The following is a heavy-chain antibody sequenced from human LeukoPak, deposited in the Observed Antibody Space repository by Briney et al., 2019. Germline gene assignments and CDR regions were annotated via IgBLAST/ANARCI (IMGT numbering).Heavy chain of an antibody. V-gene: IGHV3-48*02. J-gene: IGHJ6*02. CDR1: GFTFSSYS. Sequence: EGSLRLSCAASGFTFSSYSMNWVRQAPGKGLEWVSYISTSSSTIYYADSVKGRFTISRDNAKNSLYLQMNSLRDEDTAVYYCASPRYCSGGSCYSYYYYGMDVWGQGTTVTVSS. CDR2: ISTSSSTI. CDR3: ASPRYCSGGSCYSYYYYGMDV. D-gene: IGHD2-15*01.